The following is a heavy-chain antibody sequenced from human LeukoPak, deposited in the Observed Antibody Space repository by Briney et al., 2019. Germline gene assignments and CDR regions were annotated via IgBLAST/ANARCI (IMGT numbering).Heavy chain of an antibody. V-gene: IGHV1-58*02. CDR1: GFTFTSSA. CDR2: IVVGSGNT. Sequence: ASVKVSCKASGFTFTSSAMQWVRQARGQRLEWIGWIVVGSGNTNYAQKFQERVTITRDMSTSTAYMELSSLRSEDTAVYYCVVGVRYFDWLFAFDIWGQGTMVTVSS. J-gene: IGHJ3*02. D-gene: IGHD3-9*01. CDR3: VVGVRYFDWLFAFDI.